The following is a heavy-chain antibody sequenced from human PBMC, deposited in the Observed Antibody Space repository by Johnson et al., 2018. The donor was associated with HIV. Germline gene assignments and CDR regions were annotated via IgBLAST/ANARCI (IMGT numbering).Heavy chain of an antibody. CDR2: ISSSGSII. J-gene: IGHJ3*02. D-gene: IGHD5-18*01. V-gene: IGHV3-11*04. Sequence: QVQLVESGGGLVKPGGSLRLSCAASGFTFSDYYISWIRQAPGKGLEWVSYISSSGSIIYYADSVKGRFTISRDNAKNSLYLQMNSLRAEDTALFYCARGTTAMGDDVFDIWGQGTMVTVSS. CDR3: ARGTTAMGDDVFDI. CDR1: GFTFSDYY.